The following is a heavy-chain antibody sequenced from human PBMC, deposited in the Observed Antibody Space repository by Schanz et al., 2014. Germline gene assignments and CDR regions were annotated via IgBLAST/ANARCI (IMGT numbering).Heavy chain of an antibody. D-gene: IGHD2-2*01. V-gene: IGHV3-30-3*01. CDR2: ISYDGSNK. CDR1: GFTLSSYA. J-gene: IGHJ4*02. CDR3: AKDLLYGAPMPLNHLDY. Sequence: QVQLVESGGGVVQPGRSLRLSCAAYGFTLSSYAMHWVRQAPGKGLEWVAVISYDGSNKYYADSVKGRFTISRDNSKNTLYLQMNSLRAEDTAVYYCAKDLLYGAPMPLNHLDYWGQGTLXTVSS.